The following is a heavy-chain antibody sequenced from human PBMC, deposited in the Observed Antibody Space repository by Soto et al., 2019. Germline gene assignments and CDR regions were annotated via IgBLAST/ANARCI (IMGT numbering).Heavy chain of an antibody. CDR3: ARSLTYYYDSSGYYYDY. CDR1: GGSFSGYY. J-gene: IGHJ4*02. V-gene: IGHV4-34*01. CDR2: INHSGST. Sequence: SETLSLTCAVYGGSFSGYYWSWIRQPPGKGLEWIGEINHSGSTNYNPSLKSRVTISVDTSKNQFSLKLSSVTAADTAVYYCARSLTYYYDSSGYYYDYWGQGTLVTVSS. D-gene: IGHD3-22*01.